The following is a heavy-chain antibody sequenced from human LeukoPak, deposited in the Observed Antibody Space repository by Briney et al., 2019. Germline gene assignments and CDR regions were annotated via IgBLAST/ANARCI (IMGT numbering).Heavy chain of an antibody. CDR1: GGSFSGYY. CDR3: ARKLRYSRNFDY. V-gene: IGHV4-34*01. Sequence: SETLSLTCAVYGGSFSGYYWSWLRQPPGKGLEWLGEINHSGSTNYNPSLKSRVTISVDTSKNQFSLKLSSVTAADTAVYYCARKLRYSRNFDYWGQGTLVTVSS. D-gene: IGHD3-9*01. J-gene: IGHJ4*02. CDR2: INHSGST.